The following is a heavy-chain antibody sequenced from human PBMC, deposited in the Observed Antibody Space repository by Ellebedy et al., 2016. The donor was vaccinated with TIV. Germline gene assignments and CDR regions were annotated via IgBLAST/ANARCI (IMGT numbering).Heavy chain of an antibody. CDR1: GGSISSYY. CDR2: FYYSGST. CDR3: SRGMEESPYSSRWYYFDY. J-gene: IGHJ4*02. D-gene: IGHD6-13*01. Sequence: MPSETLSLTCTVSGGSISSYYWNWIRQPPGKGLEWIGYFYYSGSTNYNPSLKSRVTISGDTSKNQFSLKLSSVTAADTAVYYCSRGMEESPYSSRWYYFDYWGQGTLVTVSS. V-gene: IGHV4-59*01.